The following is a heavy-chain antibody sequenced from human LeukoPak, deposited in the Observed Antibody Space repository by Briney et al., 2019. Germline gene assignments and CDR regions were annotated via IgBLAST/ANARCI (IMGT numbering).Heavy chain of an antibody. J-gene: IGHJ6*03. V-gene: IGHV1-2*02. Sequence: GESVKVSCKASGYTFTGYHMHWVRQAPGQGLEWMGWINPNSGGTNYAQKFQGRVTMTRDTSISTAYMELSRLRSDDTAVYYCARDSIFGVVYYYYYYMDVWGKGTTVTVSS. CDR3: ARDSIFGVVYYYYYYMDV. CDR1: GYTFTGYH. D-gene: IGHD3-3*01. CDR2: INPNSGGT.